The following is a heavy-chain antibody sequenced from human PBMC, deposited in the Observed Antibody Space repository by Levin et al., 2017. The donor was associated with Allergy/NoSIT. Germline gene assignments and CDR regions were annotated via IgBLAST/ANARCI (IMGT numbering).Heavy chain of an antibody. V-gene: IGHV3-30*02. Sequence: GGSLRLSCATSEFTFRSYGMHWVRQAPGKGLEWVAVIWSDESKKYYVDSVKGRFTISRDNSKNTLYLQMNSLRAEDAGVYYCVKDNQYTGNYFLGMDVWGQGTTVTVSS. J-gene: IGHJ6*02. CDR3: VKDNQYTGNYFLGMDV. CDR2: IWSDESKK. D-gene: IGHD3-10*01. CDR1: EFTFRSYG.